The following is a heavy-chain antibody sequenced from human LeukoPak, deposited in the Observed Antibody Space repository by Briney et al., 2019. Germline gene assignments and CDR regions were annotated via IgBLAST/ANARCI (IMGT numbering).Heavy chain of an antibody. CDR1: GYTFTSYA. D-gene: IGHD6-19*01. CDR2: INAGNGNT. J-gene: IGHJ5*02. Sequence: ASVKVSCKASGYTFTSYAMHWVRQAPGQRLEWMGWINAGNGNTKYSQKFQGRVTMTRDTSTNTVYMELSSLRSEDTAVYYCARVSIGVAGTNWFDPWGQGTLVTVSS. CDR3: ARVSIGVAGTNWFDP. V-gene: IGHV1-3*01.